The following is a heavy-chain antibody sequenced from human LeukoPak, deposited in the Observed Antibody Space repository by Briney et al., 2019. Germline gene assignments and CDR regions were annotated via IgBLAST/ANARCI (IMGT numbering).Heavy chain of an antibody. D-gene: IGHD3-10*02. CDR2: VFYTGNT. CDR3: ARQGRLFGTFDY. Sequence: SETLSLTCTVSGGSISTTAYYWGWIRQPPGKGLEWIGSVFYTGNTFYNPSLQSRVTLSVDTSKNQFSLKLNSVTAADTAVYYCARQGRLFGTFDYWGQGTLVTVSS. V-gene: IGHV4-39*01. J-gene: IGHJ4*02. CDR1: GGSISTTAYY.